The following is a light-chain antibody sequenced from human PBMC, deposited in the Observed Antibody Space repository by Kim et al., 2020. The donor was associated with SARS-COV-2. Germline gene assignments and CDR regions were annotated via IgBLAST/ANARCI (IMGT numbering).Light chain of an antibody. CDR3: NSRDSSGNHLV. V-gene: IGLV3-19*01. CDR2: GKN. CDR1: RLRSYY. J-gene: IGLJ1*01. Sequence: ALGQTVRITCQGDRLRSYYARWYQQKPGQAPVLVIYGKNNRPSGIPDRFSGSSSGNTASLTITGAQAEDEADYYCNSRDSSGNHLVFGTGTKVTVL.